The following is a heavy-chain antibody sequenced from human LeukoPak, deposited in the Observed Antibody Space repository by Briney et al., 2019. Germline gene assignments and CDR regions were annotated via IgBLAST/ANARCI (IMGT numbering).Heavy chain of an antibody. CDR1: GFTFSSYS. V-gene: IGHV3-30-3*01. CDR2: ISYDGSNK. J-gene: IGHJ4*02. Sequence: PGGSLRLSCAASGFTFSSYSMHWVRQAPGKGLEWVAVISYDGSNKYYADSVKGRFTISRDNSKNTLYLQMNSLRAEDTAVYYCARDGGLYYFDYWGQGTLVTVSS. CDR3: ARDGGLYYFDY. D-gene: IGHD3-10*01.